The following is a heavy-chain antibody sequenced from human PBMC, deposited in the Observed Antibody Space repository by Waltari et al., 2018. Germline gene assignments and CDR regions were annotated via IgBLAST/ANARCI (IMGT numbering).Heavy chain of an antibody. Sequence: EVQLIQSGAEVKKPGATVKISCKASAHTFTDYYIHWVQQAPGKGLVWMGLSDTEDGETVYAEKFQGRVTITADRSTDTVYMELSSVRSEDTAVYYCSTRSFGVVNAFDIWGQGTMVIVSS. CDR2: SDTEDGET. CDR1: AHTFTDYY. J-gene: IGHJ3*02. D-gene: IGHD3-3*01. V-gene: IGHV1-69-2*01. CDR3: STRSFGVVNAFDI.